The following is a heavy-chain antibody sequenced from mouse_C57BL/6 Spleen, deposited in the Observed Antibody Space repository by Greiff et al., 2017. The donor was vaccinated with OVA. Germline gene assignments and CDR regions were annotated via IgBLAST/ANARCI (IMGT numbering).Heavy chain of an antibody. CDR3: TRQLRLSYAMDY. CDR1: GFTFSSYA. J-gene: IGHJ4*01. Sequence: EVHLVESGEGLVKPGVSLKLSCAASGFTFSSYAMSWVRQTPEKRLEWVAYISSGGDYIYYADTVKGRFTISRDNARNTLYLQMSSLKSEDTAMYYCTRQLRLSYAMDYWGQGTSVTVSS. V-gene: IGHV5-9-1*02. CDR2: ISSGGDYI. D-gene: IGHD3-2*02.